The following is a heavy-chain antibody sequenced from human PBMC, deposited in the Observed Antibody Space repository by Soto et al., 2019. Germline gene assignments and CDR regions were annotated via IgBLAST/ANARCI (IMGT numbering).Heavy chain of an antibody. V-gene: IGHV5-51*01. Sequence: PGESLKISGTFSGYSFTRYWIGWVRQMPGKGLEWMGIIYPGDSDTRYSPSFQGQVTISADKSISTAYLQWSSLKASDTAMYYCARHVSIAARQGYYYYGMDVWGQGTTVTVSS. CDR1: GYSFTRYW. D-gene: IGHD6-6*01. J-gene: IGHJ6*02. CDR2: IYPGDSDT. CDR3: ARHVSIAARQGYYYYGMDV.